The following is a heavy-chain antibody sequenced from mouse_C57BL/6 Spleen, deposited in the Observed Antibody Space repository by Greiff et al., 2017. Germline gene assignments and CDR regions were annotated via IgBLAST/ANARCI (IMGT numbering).Heavy chain of an antibody. J-gene: IGHJ2*01. CDR1: GYSITSGYY. V-gene: IGHV3-6*01. CDR2: ISYDGSN. Sequence: VQLVESGPGLVKPSQSLSLTCSVTGYSITSGYYWNWIRQFPGNKLEWMGYISYDGSNNYNPSLKNRISITRDTSKNQFFLKLNSVTTEDTATYYCARAFTTVVAKDYFDYWGQGTTLTVSS. CDR3: ARAFTTVVAKDYFDY. D-gene: IGHD1-1*01.